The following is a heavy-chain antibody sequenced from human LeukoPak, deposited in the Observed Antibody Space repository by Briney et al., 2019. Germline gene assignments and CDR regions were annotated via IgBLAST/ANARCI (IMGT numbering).Heavy chain of an antibody. J-gene: IGHJ3*02. CDR2: VYYSGSA. V-gene: IGHV4-59*08. CDR1: GDSVTTYY. D-gene: IGHD2-15*01. Sequence: SETLSLTCTVSGDSVTTYYWSWIRQPPGKGLEWLGYVYYSGSATYNPSLKSRVTISVDTSNNQFSLRLGSVTAADTAVYHCARHCCSGPAKRVFDIWGQGTMVTVSS. CDR3: ARHCCSGPAKRVFDI.